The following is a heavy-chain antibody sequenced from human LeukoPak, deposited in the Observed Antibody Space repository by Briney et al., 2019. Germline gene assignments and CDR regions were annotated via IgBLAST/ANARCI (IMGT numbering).Heavy chain of an antibody. J-gene: IGHJ3*02. CDR1: GYTFTSYD. Sequence: ASVKVSCKASGYTFTSYDINWVRQATGQVLEWMGWMNPNSGNTGYAQKFQGRVTMTRNTSISTAYMELSSLRSEDTAVYYCARGLSVSQWLVRDDAFDIWGQGTMVTVSS. CDR2: MNPNSGNT. V-gene: IGHV1-8*01. D-gene: IGHD6-19*01. CDR3: ARGLSVSQWLVRDDAFDI.